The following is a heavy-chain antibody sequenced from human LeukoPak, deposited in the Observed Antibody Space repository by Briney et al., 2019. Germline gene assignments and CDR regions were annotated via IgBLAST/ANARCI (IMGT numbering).Heavy chain of an antibody. V-gene: IGHV3-23*01. J-gene: IGHJ1*01. D-gene: IGHD3-22*01. CDR3: AKHPTDYYDTSGSQYFQR. Sequence: GGSLRLSCAASGFTFSISAMGWVRQAPGKGLEGVSGISGSGDRKDYADSVKGRFAVSRDNSENTLYLQMNSLRAEDTAVYYCAKHPTDYYDTSGSQYFQRWGQGTLVSVSS. CDR2: ISGSGDRK. CDR1: GFTFSISA.